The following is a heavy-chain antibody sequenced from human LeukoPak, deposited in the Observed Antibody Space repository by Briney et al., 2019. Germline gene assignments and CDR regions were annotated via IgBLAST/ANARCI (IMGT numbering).Heavy chain of an antibody. CDR2: IYYSGST. J-gene: IGHJ4*02. V-gene: IGHV4-59*01. CDR1: GGSISSYY. CDR3: ARVVYSSSWSYFDY. D-gene: IGHD6-13*01. Sequence: PSETLSLTCTVSGGSISSYYWSRIRQPPGKGLEWIGYIYYSGSTNYNPSLKSRVTISVDTSKNQFSLKLSSVTAADTAVYYCARVVYSSSWSYFDYWGQGTLVTVSS.